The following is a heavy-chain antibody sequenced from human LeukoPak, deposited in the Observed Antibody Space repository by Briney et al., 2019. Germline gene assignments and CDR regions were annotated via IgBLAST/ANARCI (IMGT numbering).Heavy chain of an antibody. Sequence: SETLSLTCTVSGGSISSSSYYWGWIRQPPGKGLEWIGSIYYSGSTYYNPSPKSRVTISVDTSKNQFSLKLSSVTAADAAVYYCARRPRRGATTRRDFQHWGQGTLVTVSS. CDR2: IYYSGST. V-gene: IGHV4-39*01. CDR3: ARRPRRGATTRRDFQH. J-gene: IGHJ1*01. CDR1: GGSISSSSYY. D-gene: IGHD1-26*01.